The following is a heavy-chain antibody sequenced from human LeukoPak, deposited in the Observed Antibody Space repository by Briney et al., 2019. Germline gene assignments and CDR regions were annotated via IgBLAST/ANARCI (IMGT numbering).Heavy chain of an antibody. D-gene: IGHD4-11*01. CDR3: AIGNYPAPFDY. J-gene: IGHJ4*02. Sequence: GASVKVSCRASGGTFSSYAISWVRQAPGQGLEWMGRIIPILGIANYAQKFQGRVTITADESTSTAYMELSSLRSEDTAVYYCAIGNYPAPFDYWGQGTLVTVSS. CDR1: GGTFSSYA. CDR2: IIPILGIA. V-gene: IGHV1-69*04.